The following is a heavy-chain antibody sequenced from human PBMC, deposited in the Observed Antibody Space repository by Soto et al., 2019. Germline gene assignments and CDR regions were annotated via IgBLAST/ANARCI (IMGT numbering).Heavy chain of an antibody. J-gene: IGHJ3*02. D-gene: IGHD1-26*01. V-gene: IGHV1-3*01. CDR3: ARVKDPWELRGAFHI. CDR1: GYTFTSYA. CDR2: INAGNGNT. Sequence: QVQLVQSGAEVKKPGASVKVSCKASGYTFTSYAMHWVRQAPGQRLEWMGGINAGNGNTKYSQKLQGRVTITRDTSASIAYMELSSLRSEDTAVYYCARVKDPWELRGAFHILGQGTMVTVSS.